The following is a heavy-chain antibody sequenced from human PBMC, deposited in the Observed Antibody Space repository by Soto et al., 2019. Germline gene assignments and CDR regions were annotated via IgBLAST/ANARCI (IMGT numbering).Heavy chain of an antibody. V-gene: IGHV4-31*03. J-gene: IGHJ4*02. D-gene: IGHD1-26*01. CDR2: IYYSGST. CDR1: GGSISSGDYY. CDR3: ARRVYSGTYPAHFDF. Sequence: PSETLSLTCTVSGGSISSGDYYWSWIRQHPGKGLEWIGYIYYSGSTYYNPSLKSRASISVDTSENQVFLSLSSATAADTAVYYCARRVYSGTYPAHFDFWGQGTLVTVSS.